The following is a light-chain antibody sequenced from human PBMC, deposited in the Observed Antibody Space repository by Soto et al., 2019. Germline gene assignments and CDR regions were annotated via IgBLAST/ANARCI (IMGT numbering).Light chain of an antibody. J-gene: IGKJ5*01. CDR1: QSVSSN. V-gene: IGKV3-15*01. CDR2: GTS. Sequence: EIVMTQSPATLSVSPGEGATLSCRASQSVSSNLAWYQQKVGQVPRLLIYGTSTRATGIPARFSGSGSGTKFTLTISSLQSEDFAVYYCQQYNNWLAITFGQGTRLEIK. CDR3: QQYNNWLAIT.